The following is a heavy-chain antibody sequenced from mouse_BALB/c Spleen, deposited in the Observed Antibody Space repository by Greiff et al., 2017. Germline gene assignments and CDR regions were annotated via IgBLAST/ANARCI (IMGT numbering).Heavy chain of an antibody. J-gene: IGHJ3*01. CDR1: GFSLTGYG. V-gene: IGHV2-6-7*01. D-gene: IGHD2-14*01. CDR3: ARVGYDVWFAY. Sequence: QVQLKESGPGLVAPSQSLSITCTVSGFSLTGYGVNWVRQPPGKGLEWLGMIWGDGSTDYNSALKSRLSISKDNSKSQVFLKMNSLQTDDTARYYCARVGYDVWFAYWGQGTLVTVSA. CDR2: IWGDGST.